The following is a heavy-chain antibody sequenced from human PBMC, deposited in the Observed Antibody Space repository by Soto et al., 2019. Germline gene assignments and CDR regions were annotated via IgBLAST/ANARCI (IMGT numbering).Heavy chain of an antibody. D-gene: IGHD3-22*01. Sequence: PSETLSLTCAVYGGSFRGHSWTWTRQSPGKGLEWIGDINHSGRVNYSPSLKSRVTISLDTSKNQFSLTLSAVTAADTAMYYCSTRAYDTNGYYRFDPWGQGTLVPVSS. J-gene: IGHJ5*01. CDR2: INHSGRV. V-gene: IGHV4-34*01. CDR1: GGSFRGHS. CDR3: STRAYDTNGYYRFDP.